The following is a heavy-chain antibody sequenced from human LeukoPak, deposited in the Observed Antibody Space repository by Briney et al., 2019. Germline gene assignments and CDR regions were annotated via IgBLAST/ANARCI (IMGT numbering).Heavy chain of an antibody. V-gene: IGHV3-11*05. Sequence: GGSLRLSCAASGFTFSDYYMSWIRQAPGKGLEWVSYISGSGHYTYSEDSVKGRFTISRDNGRNSVILQMNSLRAEDTAVYYCARGGVNAVTTAVDYWGQGIQVTVSS. CDR1: GFTFSDYY. D-gene: IGHD4-17*01. J-gene: IGHJ4*02. CDR2: ISGSGHYT. CDR3: ARGGVNAVTTAVDY.